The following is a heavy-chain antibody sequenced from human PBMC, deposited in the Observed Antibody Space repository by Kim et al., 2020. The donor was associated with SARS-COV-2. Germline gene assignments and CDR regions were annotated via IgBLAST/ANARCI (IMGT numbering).Heavy chain of an antibody. CDR3: ARDVSARDVGLLWFGDEGP. J-gene: IGHJ5*02. V-gene: IGHV3-33*01. Sequence: GGSLRLSCAASGFTFSSYGMHWVRQAPGKGLEWVAVIWYDGSNKYYADSVKGRFTISRDNSKNTLYLQMNSLRAEDTAVYYCARDVSARDVGLLWFGDEGPWGQGTLVTVSS. D-gene: IGHD3-10*01. CDR1: GFTFSSYG. CDR2: IWYDGSNK.